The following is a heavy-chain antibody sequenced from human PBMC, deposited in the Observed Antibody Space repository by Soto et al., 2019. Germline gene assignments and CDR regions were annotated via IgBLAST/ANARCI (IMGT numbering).Heavy chain of an antibody. J-gene: IGHJ6*02. CDR3: AKDQGGSGRSHYYYYGMDV. CDR2: ISYDGSNK. V-gene: IGHV3-30*18. CDR1: GFTFISYG. D-gene: IGHD3-10*01. Sequence: GGSLRLSCAASGFTFISYGMHWVLQAPCKGLEWVAVISYDGSNKYYADSVKGRFTISRDNSKNTLYLQMNSLRAEDTAVYYCAKDQGGSGRSHYYYYGMDVWGQGTTVTVSS.